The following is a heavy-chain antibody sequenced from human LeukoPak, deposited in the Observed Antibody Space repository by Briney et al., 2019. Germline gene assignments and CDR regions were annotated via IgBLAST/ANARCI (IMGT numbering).Heavy chain of an antibody. CDR2: ISAYNGNT. J-gene: IGHJ6*02. CDR3: AREWKHGFFGVVINNYYGMDV. Sequence: EASVKVSCKASGGTFSSYAISWVRQAPGQGLEWTGWISAYNGNTNYAQKLQGRVTMTTDTSTSTAYMELRSLRSDDTAVYYCAREWKHGFFGVVINNYYGMDVWGQGTTVTVSS. V-gene: IGHV1-18*01. D-gene: IGHD3-3*01. CDR1: GGTFSSYA.